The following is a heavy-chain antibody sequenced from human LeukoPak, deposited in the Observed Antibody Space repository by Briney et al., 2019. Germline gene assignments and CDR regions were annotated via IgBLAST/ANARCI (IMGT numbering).Heavy chain of an antibody. J-gene: IGHJ6*02. CDR3: ARLPLAPAGQGYYHYYGLDV. CDR2: ISYDGSNK. Sequence: GRSLRLSCAASGFTFSSYAMHWVRQAPGKGLEWVAVISYDGSNKYYADSVKGRFTISRDISKNTLFLQMNSLRAEDTAVYYCARLPLAPAGQGYYHYYGLDVWGQGTTVTVSS. V-gene: IGHV3-30-3*01. CDR1: GFTFSSYA. D-gene: IGHD6-13*01.